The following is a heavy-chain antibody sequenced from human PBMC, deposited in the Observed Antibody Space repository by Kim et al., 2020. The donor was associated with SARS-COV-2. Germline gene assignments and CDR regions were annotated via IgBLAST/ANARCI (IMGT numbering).Heavy chain of an antibody. J-gene: IGHJ6*02. D-gene: IGHD2-21*02. V-gene: IGHV4-34*01. CDR2: INHSGST. CDR3: ARGRSVMVTAVIFYYYYAGMDV. Sequence: SETLSLTCAVYGGSFSGYYWSWIRQPPGKGLEWIGEINHSGSTNYNPSLKSRVTISVDTSKNQFSLKLSYVTAADTAVYYCARGRSVMVTAVIFYYYYAGMDVWGQGTTVTVSS. CDR1: GGSFSGYY.